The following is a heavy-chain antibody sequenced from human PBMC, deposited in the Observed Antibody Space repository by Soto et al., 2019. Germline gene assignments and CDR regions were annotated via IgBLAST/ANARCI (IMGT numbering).Heavy chain of an antibody. CDR3: ARYHIAAAGKDYLDY. D-gene: IGHD6-13*01. CDR1: GGTFSSYA. J-gene: IGHJ4*02. V-gene: IGHV1-69*13. CDR2: IIPIFGTA. Sequence: ASVKVSCKASGGTFSSYAISWVRQAPGQGLEWMGGIIPIFGTANYAQKFQGRVTITADESTSTAYMELSSLRSEDTAVYYCARYHIAAAGKDYLDYWGQGTLVTVSS.